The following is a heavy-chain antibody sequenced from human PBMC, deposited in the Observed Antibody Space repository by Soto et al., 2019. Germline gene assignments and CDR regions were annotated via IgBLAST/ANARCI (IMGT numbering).Heavy chain of an antibody. CDR3: ARGAQQPKTSNSGAPLGAFNI. V-gene: IGHV4-31*11. Sequence: PSETLSLTCAVCGGSISSGGYYWSWIRQHPGKGLEWIGYIYYSGSTYYNPSLKSRVTISVDTSKNQFSLKLSSVTAADTAVYYCARGAQQPKTSNSGAPLGAFNIWGQGTMVTVSS. CDR2: IYYSGST. D-gene: IGHD6-13*01. CDR1: GGSISSGGYY. J-gene: IGHJ3*02.